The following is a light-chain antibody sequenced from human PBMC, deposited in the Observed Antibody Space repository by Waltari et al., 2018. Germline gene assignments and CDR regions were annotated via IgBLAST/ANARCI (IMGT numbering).Light chain of an antibody. V-gene: IGLV3-21*01. CDR2: YDS. J-gene: IGLJ2*01. CDR1: NIAGKS. Sequence: SYVMSQPPSVSVAPGEMARITCAGDNIAGKSVHWYQQKPGQAPAVVIYYDSDRPSGIPERFSGSNSGDTATLTITRVEAGDEADYSCQVWETTSGHPTAVFGGGTKLTVL. CDR3: QVWETTSGHPTAV.